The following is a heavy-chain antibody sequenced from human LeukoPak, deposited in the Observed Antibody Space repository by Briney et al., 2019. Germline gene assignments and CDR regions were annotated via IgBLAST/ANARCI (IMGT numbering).Heavy chain of an antibody. J-gene: IGHJ5*02. CDR1: GFTFSSYA. CDR2: ISGSGGST. V-gene: IGHV3-23*01. Sequence: GGSLRLSCAASGFTFSSYAMSWVRQAPGKGLEWVSAISGSGGSTYYADSVKGRFTISRDNSKNTLYLQMNSLRAEDTAVYYCAKWHSSSWSFNWFDPWGQGTLVTVSS. CDR3: AKWHSSSWSFNWFDP. D-gene: IGHD6-13*01.